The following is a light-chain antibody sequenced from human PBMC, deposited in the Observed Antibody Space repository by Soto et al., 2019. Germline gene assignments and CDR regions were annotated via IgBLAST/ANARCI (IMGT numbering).Light chain of an antibody. J-gene: IGKJ5*01. Sequence: EIVLTQSPGTLSLSPGERATLSCRASQSVNTNYLAWYQQKPGQAPRLLIYGASTRATGIPARFSGSGSGTEFTLTISSLQSEDFAIYYCQQYDNWPPATFGQGTRLEIK. CDR1: QSVNTN. CDR3: QQYDNWPPAT. CDR2: GAS. V-gene: IGKV3-15*01.